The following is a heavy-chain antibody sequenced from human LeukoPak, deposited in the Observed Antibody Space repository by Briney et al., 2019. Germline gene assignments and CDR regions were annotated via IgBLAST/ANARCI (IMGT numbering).Heavy chain of an antibody. CDR1: GFTFNRNN. V-gene: IGHV3-48*01. CDR2: ISSTSITM. Sequence: GGSLRLSCAASGFTFNRNNMNWVRQAPGKGLEWASYISSTSITMYYADSVKGRFTISRDNAKNSLYLQMNSPRADDTAVYYCARETILAVAGDFWGQGTLVTVSS. CDR3: ARETILAVAGDF. J-gene: IGHJ4*02. D-gene: IGHD6-19*01.